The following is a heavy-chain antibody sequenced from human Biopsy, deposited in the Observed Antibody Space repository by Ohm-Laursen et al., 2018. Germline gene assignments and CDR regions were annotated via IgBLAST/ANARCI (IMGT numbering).Heavy chain of an antibody. Sequence: GTLSLTCILSGASVRSHFLTWIRQPPGKGLQWIGSISNSGTTKSSPSLKSRVNISLHTSKNQLSLKLTSVTAADTAVYYCARGSNEYGGLYFPHWGQGTLVTVSS. CDR1: GASVRSHF. V-gene: IGHV4-59*08. CDR2: ISNSGTT. D-gene: IGHD4-23*01. J-gene: IGHJ1*01. CDR3: ARGSNEYGGLYFPH.